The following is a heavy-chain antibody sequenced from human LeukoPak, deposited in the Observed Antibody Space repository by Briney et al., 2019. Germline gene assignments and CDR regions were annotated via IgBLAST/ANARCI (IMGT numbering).Heavy chain of an antibody. CDR3: ARVTGDYYGSGSYFFSADYYYMDV. Sequence: GGSLRLSCAASGFTFSNYSMNWVRQAPGKGREWVSSIRSSSSYIYYADSVKGRFTISRDNPKNSLYLQMNSLRAEDTAVYYCARVTGDYYGSGSYFFSADYYYMDVWGKGTTVTISS. CDR2: IRSSSSYI. J-gene: IGHJ6*03. CDR1: GFTFSNYS. V-gene: IGHV3-21*01. D-gene: IGHD3-10*01.